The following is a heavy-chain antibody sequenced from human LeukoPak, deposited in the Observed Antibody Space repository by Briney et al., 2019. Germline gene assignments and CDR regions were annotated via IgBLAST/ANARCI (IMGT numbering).Heavy chain of an antibody. J-gene: IGHJ4*02. Sequence: GASVKVSCKASGYTFTGYYMHWVRQAPGQGLEWMGRINPNSGVTNYAQKFQGRVTMTRDTSISTAYMELSRLRSDDTAVYYCARVEEYYDFWSGYPDYGGQGTLSPSPQ. CDR2: INPNSGVT. CDR3: ARVEEYYDFWSGYPDY. CDR1: GYTFTGYY. V-gene: IGHV1-2*06. D-gene: IGHD3-3*01.